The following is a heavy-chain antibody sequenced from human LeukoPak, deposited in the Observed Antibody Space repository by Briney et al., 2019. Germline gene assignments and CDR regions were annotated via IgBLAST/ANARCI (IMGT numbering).Heavy chain of an antibody. CDR2: ISWNSGSI. CDR3: ARGELWDQAAAGTFDY. J-gene: IGHJ4*02. D-gene: IGHD6-13*01. V-gene: IGHV3-9*01. Sequence: GGSLRLSCAASGFTFDDYAMHWVRQAPGKGLEWVSGISWNSGSIGYADSVKGRFTISRDNAKNTLYLQMNSLRAEDTAVYYCARGELWDQAAAGTFDYWGQGTLVTVSS. CDR1: GFTFDDYA.